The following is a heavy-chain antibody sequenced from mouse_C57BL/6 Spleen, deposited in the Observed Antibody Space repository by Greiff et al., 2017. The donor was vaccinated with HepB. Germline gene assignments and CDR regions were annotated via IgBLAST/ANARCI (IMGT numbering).Heavy chain of an antibody. V-gene: IGHV1-59*01. J-gene: IGHJ3*01. D-gene: IGHD1-1*01. CDR1: GYTFTSYW. Sequence: QVQLQQPGAELVRPGTSVKLSCKASGYTFTSYWMHWVKQRPGQGLEWIGVIDPSDSYTNYNQKFKGKATLTVDKSSSTAYMQLSSLTSEDSAIYYCAIGLRVFAYWGQGTLVTVSA. CDR3: AIGLRVFAY. CDR2: IDPSDSYT.